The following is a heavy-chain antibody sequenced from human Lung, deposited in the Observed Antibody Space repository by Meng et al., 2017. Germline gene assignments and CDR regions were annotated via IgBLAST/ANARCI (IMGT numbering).Heavy chain of an antibody. CDR1: GFTLTDHW. CDR2: INRDGTKP. V-gene: IGHV3-74*01. CDR3: TNDRLNH. D-gene: IGHD1-1*01. Sequence: VQLVESGGGLVPPGGSLRLSCAASGFTLTDHWMHWVRQGPGKGLVWVSRINRDGTKPTYADSVKGRFTISRDNAKNTLYLQMNNLRAEDTAFYYCTNDRLNHWGQGALVTVSS. J-gene: IGHJ1*01.